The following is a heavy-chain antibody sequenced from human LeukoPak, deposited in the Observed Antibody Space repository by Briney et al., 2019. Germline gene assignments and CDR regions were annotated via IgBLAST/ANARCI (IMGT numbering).Heavy chain of an antibody. CDR2: INTDGSST. V-gene: IGHV3-74*01. D-gene: IGHD3-22*01. Sequence: GGSLRLSCAASKSTFSSYWMHWVRQAPGKGLVWVSRINTDGSSTNYADSVKGRFTISRDNAKNTLYLQMNSLRAEDTAVYYCARVLSGSWDWFDPWGQGTLVTVSS. J-gene: IGHJ5*02. CDR1: KSTFSSYW. CDR3: ARVLSGSWDWFDP.